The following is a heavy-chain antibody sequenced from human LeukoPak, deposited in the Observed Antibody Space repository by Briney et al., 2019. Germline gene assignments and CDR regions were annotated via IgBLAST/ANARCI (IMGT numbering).Heavy chain of an antibody. Sequence: PGGSLRLSCAASGFTFSSYSMNWVRQAPGRGLEWVSSISSSSSYIYYADSAKGRFTISRDNAKNSLYLQMNSLRAEDTAVYYCAIVGGSVGFGYWGQGTLVTVSS. CDR3: AIVGGSVGFGY. D-gene: IGHD3-10*01. CDR1: GFTFSSYS. J-gene: IGHJ4*02. V-gene: IGHV3-21*01. CDR2: ISSSSSYI.